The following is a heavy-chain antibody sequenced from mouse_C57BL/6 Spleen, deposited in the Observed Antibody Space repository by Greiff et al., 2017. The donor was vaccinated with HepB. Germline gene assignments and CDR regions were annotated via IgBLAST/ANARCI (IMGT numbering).Heavy chain of an antibody. CDR2: INPSNGGT. Sequence: QVQLQQPGPELVKPGASVKLSCKASGYTFTSYWMHWVKQRPGQGLEWIGNINPSNGGTNYNEKFKSKATLTVDKSSSTAYMQLSSLTSEDSAVYYCARNDGSAYYFDYWGQGTTLTVSS. CDR3: ARNDGSAYYFDY. D-gene: IGHD2-3*01. CDR1: GYTFTSYW. J-gene: IGHJ2*01. V-gene: IGHV1-53*01.